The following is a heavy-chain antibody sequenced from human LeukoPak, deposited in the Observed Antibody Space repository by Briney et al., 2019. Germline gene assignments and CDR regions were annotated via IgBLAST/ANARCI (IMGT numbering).Heavy chain of an antibody. D-gene: IGHD5-12*01. CDR1: GFTFGSYA. V-gene: IGHV3-23*01. CDR3: AKDGDVVRPPYFDY. CDR2: ISSSGDST. Sequence: GGSLRLSCAASGFTFGSYAMSWVRQAPGKGLEWVSTISSSGDSTYYADSVRGRFTISRDNSKNTLYLQMNSLRAEDSALYYCAKDGDVVRPPYFDYWGQGTLVTVSS. J-gene: IGHJ4*02.